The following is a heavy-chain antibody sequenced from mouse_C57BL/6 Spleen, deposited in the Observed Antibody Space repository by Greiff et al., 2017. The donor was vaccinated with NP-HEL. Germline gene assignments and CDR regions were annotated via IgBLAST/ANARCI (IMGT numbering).Heavy chain of an antibody. J-gene: IGHJ3*01. CDR2: ISYSGST. CDR1: GYSITSGYD. Sequence: EVKLEESGPGMVKPSQSLSLTCTVTGYSITSGYDWHWIRHFPGNKLEWMGYISYSGSTNYNPSLKSRISITHDTSKNHFFLKLNSVTTEDTATYYCARGESNSFAYWGQGTLVTVSA. CDR3: ARGESNSFAY. V-gene: IGHV3-1*01. D-gene: IGHD2-5*01.